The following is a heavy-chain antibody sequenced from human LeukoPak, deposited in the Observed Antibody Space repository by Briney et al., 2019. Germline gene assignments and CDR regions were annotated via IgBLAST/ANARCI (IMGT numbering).Heavy chain of an antibody. CDR2: ISSSSSYI. V-gene: IGHV3-21*01. J-gene: IGHJ3*02. CDR1: GFTFSSYS. CDR3: AVTADSDAFDI. D-gene: IGHD2-21*02. Sequence: PGGSLRLSCAASGFTFSSYSMNWVRQAPGKGLEWVSSISSSSSYIYYADSVKGRFTISRDNAKTSLQLQMNSLRAEDTAVYYCAVTADSDAFDIWGQGTMVTVSS.